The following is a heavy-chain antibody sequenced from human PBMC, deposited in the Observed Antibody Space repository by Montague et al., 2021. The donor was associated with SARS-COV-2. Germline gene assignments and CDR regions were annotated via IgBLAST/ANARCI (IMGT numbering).Heavy chain of an antibody. CDR2: IFYSGST. Sequence: SETLSLTCTVSGGSISSGNYYWGWIRQPPGKGLEWIGNIFYSGSTYYNTSLKSRVTISVDTSKNQFSLRLSSVTAADTAVYYCARLPYFYDSTHAFDIWGQGTTVTVSS. CDR3: ARLPYFYDSTHAFDI. V-gene: IGHV4-39*01. CDR1: GGSISSGNYY. J-gene: IGHJ3*02. D-gene: IGHD3-22*01.